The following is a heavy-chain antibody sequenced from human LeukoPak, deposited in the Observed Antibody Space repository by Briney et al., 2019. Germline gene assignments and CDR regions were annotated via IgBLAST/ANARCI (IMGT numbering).Heavy chain of an antibody. CDR3: ARGATTVTTYSNWFDP. J-gene: IGHJ5*02. V-gene: IGHV4-34*01. CDR2: INHSGST. CDR1: GGSFSGYY. Sequence: SETLSLTCAVYGGSFSGYYWSWIRQPPGEGLEWIGEINHSGSTNYNPSLKSRVTISVDTSKNQFSLKLSSVTAADTAVYYCARGATTVTTYSNWFDPWGQGTLVTVSS. D-gene: IGHD4-11*01.